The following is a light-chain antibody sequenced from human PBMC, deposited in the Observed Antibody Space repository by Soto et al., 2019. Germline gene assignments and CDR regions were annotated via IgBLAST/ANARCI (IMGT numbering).Light chain of an antibody. Sequence: DIQMTQSPSSLSTSVGDRVTITCRASQGISNFLAWYQQKPGKVPKLLISAASTLQSGVPSRFSGSGSGTDFTLTITSLQPEDVATYYCQTYSSVITVGQGTRLEIK. J-gene: IGKJ5*01. V-gene: IGKV1-27*01. CDR1: QGISNF. CDR2: AAS. CDR3: QTYSSVIT.